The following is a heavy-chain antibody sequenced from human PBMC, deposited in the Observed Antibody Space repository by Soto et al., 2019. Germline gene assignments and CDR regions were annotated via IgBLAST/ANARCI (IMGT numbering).Heavy chain of an antibody. J-gene: IGHJ4*02. Sequence: ASVKVSCKASGYTFSGFYMHWVREAPGQGLEWMGWINPNSGGTKSAEKFQGRVTMTRDTSISTAYMELSRLTSDDTAVYYCASAAVTGTAGLDFWGQGTQVTVSS. CDR2: INPNSGGT. CDR3: ASAAVTGTAGLDF. CDR1: GYTFSGFY. V-gene: IGHV1-2*02. D-gene: IGHD6-19*01.